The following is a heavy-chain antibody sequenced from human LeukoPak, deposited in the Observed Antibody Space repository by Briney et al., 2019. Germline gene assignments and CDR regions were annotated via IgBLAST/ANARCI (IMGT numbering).Heavy chain of an antibody. J-gene: IGHJ2*01. CDR3: ARQDCSGGTCYSPWYFDL. D-gene: IGHD2-15*01. CDR2: IYPGDSDT. V-gene: IGHV5-51*01. CDR1: GYSFTRHW. Sequence: GESLKISCKGSGYSFTRHWIGWVRQMPGKGLEWMGIIYPGDSDTKYSPSFQGQVTISVDKSISTAYLQWSSLKASDTAMYYCARQDCSGGTCYSPWYFDLWGRGTLVTVSS.